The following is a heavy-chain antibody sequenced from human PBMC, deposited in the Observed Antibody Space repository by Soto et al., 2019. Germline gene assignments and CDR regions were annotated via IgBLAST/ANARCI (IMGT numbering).Heavy chain of an antibody. Sequence: PGGSLRLSCAAPGFTFSDYYMSWIRQAPGKGLEWVSYISSSGSTIYYADSVKGRFTISRDNAKNSLYLQMNSLRAEDTAVYYCARDNPYCGGDCSPDAFDIWGQGTMVTVSS. V-gene: IGHV3-11*01. D-gene: IGHD2-21*02. J-gene: IGHJ3*02. CDR2: ISSSGSTI. CDR3: ARDNPYCGGDCSPDAFDI. CDR1: GFTFSDYY.